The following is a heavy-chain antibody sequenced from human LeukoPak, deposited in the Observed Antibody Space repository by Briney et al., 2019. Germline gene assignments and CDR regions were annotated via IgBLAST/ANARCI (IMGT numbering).Heavy chain of an antibody. CDR1: GFSLSTSGMC. Sequence: ESGPALVKPTQTLTLTCTFSGFSLSTSGMCVSWIRQPPGKALEWLARIDWDDDKYYSTSLKTRLTISKDTSKNQVVLTMTNMDPVDTATYYCARIPGITNTGKDAFDIWGQGTMVTVSS. V-gene: IGHV2-70*11. J-gene: IGHJ3*02. CDR2: IDWDDDK. D-gene: IGHD3-10*01. CDR3: ARIPGITNTGKDAFDI.